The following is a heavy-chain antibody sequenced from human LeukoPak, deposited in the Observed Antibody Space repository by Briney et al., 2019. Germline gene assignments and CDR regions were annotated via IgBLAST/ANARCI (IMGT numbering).Heavy chain of an antibody. V-gene: IGHV4-4*07. CDR2: IYTSGNT. D-gene: IGHD4-17*01. Sequence: NASETLSLTCTVSGASISSYYWSWIRQPAGKGLEWIGRIYTSGNTNYNPSLKSRVTISVDTSKNQFSLKLSSVTAADTAVYYCARDGLPDYGPLREWGQGTLVTVSS. CDR1: GASISSYY. CDR3: ARDGLPDYGPLRE. J-gene: IGHJ4*02.